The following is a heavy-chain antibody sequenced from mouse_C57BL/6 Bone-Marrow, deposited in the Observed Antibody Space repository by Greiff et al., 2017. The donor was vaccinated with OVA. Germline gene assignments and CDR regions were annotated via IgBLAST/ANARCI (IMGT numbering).Heavy chain of an antibody. Sequence: QVQLQQPGAELVRPGSSVKLSCKASGYTFTSYWMDWVKQRPGQGLEWIGNIYPSDSETHYNQKFKDKATLTVDKSSSTAYMQLSSLTSEDSAVYYCARYDYDGYWGQGTTLTVSS. J-gene: IGHJ2*01. D-gene: IGHD2-4*01. V-gene: IGHV1-61*01. CDR3: ARYDYDGY. CDR2: IYPSDSET. CDR1: GYTFTSYW.